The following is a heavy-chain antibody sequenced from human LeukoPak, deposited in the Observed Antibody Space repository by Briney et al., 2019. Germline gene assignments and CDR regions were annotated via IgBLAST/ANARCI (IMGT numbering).Heavy chain of an antibody. CDR2: IKQDGSEK. CDR1: GFTFSNYW. V-gene: IGHV3-7*05. CDR3: TRSYGSAPDV. J-gene: IGHJ6*02. Sequence: PGGSLRLSCAASGFTFSNYWMNWVRQASGKGLEWVANIKQDGSEKYYVDSVKGRFTISRDNVENSLYLQMNSLRAEDTAVYYCTRSYGSAPDVWGQGTTVTVSS. D-gene: IGHD3-10*01.